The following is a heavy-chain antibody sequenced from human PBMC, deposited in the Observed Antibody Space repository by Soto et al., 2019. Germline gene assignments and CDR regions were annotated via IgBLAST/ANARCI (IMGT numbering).Heavy chain of an antibody. D-gene: IGHD2-2*01. J-gene: IGHJ6*03. CDR2: INAGNGNT. CDR1: GYTFTSYA. Sequence: ASVKVSCKASGYTFTSYAMHWVRQAPGQRLEWMGWINAGNGNTKYSQKFQGRVTITRDTSASTAYMELSSLRSEDTAVSYCEREVCSSTSGHYYFYYYRDVWGKGTTVTVSS. V-gene: IGHV1-3*01. CDR3: EREVCSSTSGHYYFYYYRDV.